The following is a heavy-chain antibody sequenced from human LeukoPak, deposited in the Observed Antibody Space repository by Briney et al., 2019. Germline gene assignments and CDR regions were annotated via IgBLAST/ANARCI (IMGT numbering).Heavy chain of an antibody. CDR1: GGSFSGYY. Sequence: PSETLSLTCAVYGGSFSGYYWSWLRLPPGKGLEWMGEINHSGSTNYNPSLKSGVTISVDTSKNQFSLKLSSVTAADTAVYYCARGRGDSSSWYHFDYWGQGTLVTVSS. CDR3: ARGRGDSSSWYHFDY. J-gene: IGHJ4*02. V-gene: IGHV4-34*01. CDR2: INHSGST. D-gene: IGHD6-13*01.